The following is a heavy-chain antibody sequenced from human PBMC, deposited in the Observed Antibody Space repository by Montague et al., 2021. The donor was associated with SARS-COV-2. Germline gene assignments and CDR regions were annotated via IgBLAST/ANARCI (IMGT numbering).Heavy chain of an antibody. Sequence: VKHTQTLTLTCTFSGFSLSTSGMCVSWIRQPPGKALEWLARIDWDDDKYYSTSLKTRLTISKDTSKNQVVPTMTNMDPVDTATYYCAREYSSGVYFDYWGQGTLVTVSS. V-gene: IGHV2-70*11. CDR3: AREYSSGVYFDY. CDR1: GFSLSTSGMC. J-gene: IGHJ4*02. CDR2: IDWDDDK. D-gene: IGHD6-19*01.